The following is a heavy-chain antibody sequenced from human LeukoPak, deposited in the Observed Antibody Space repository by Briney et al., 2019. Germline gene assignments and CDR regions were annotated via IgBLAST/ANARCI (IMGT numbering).Heavy chain of an antibody. V-gene: IGHV3-11*06. D-gene: IGHD4-17*01. CDR1: GFTFSDYY. Sequence: GGSLRHSCAASGFTFSDYYMSWIRQAPGKGLEWVSYISSSSSYTNYADSVKGRFTISRDNAKNSLYLQMNSLRAEDTAVYYCASSDYGDYNWFDPWGQGTLVTVSS. CDR2: ISSSSSYT. J-gene: IGHJ5*02. CDR3: ASSDYGDYNWFDP.